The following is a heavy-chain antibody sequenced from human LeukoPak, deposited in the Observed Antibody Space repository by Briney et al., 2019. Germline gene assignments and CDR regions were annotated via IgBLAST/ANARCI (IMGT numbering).Heavy chain of an antibody. CDR3: ARDLYYYDSSGYYSDGLEPGFDY. CDR1: GGTFSSYA. J-gene: IGHJ4*02. CDR2: IIPILGIA. D-gene: IGHD3-22*01. Sequence: ASVKVSCKASGGTFSSYAISWVRQAPGQGLEWMGRIIPILGIANYAQKFQGRVTITADKSTSTAYMELSSLRSEDTAVYYCARDLYYYDSSGYYSDGLEPGFDYWGQGTLVTVSS. V-gene: IGHV1-69*04.